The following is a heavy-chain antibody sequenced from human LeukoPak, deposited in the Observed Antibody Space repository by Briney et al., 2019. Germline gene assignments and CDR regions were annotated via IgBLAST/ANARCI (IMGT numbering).Heavy chain of an antibody. CDR2: IYYTGST. D-gene: IGHD3-16*01. CDR3: ARSGKSAYILDY. J-gene: IGHJ4*02. Sequence: PSETLSLTCTVSSGSIDSYYWSWIRQPPGKGLEWIGYIYYTGSTNYNPSLKSRVTISVDTSKNQFSLKLSSVTAADTAVYYCARSGKSAYILDYWGQGTLVTVSS. CDR1: SGSIDSYY. V-gene: IGHV4-59*01.